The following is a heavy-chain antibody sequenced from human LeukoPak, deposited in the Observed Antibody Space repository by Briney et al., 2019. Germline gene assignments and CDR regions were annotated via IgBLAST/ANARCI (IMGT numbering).Heavy chain of an antibody. J-gene: IGHJ4*02. V-gene: IGHV3-15*01. CDR3: TTEYSGYDYFDY. CDR2: IKSKTDGGTT. CDR1: GFTFSNAW. Sequence: GGSLRLSCAASGFTFSNAWMSWVRQAPGKGLEWVGRIKSKTDGGTTDYAAPVKGRFTISRDDSKNTLYLQMNSLKTEDKAVYYCTTEYSGYDYFDYWGQGTLVTVSS. D-gene: IGHD5-12*01.